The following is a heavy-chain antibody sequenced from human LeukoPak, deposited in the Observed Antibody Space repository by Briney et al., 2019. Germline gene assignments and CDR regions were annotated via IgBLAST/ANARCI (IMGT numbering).Heavy chain of an antibody. CDR3: AKTLRYCSGASCYFLDY. J-gene: IGHJ4*02. D-gene: IGHD2-15*01. Sequence: GGSLRLSCVTSGFVFSVYYIHWVRQPPGKGLEWVAFTQSDGTNNDYSDSLRGRFTLSRDNSRSTLYLQMNSLRTEDTAIYYCAKTLRYCSGASCYFLDYWGQGTLVTVSS. V-gene: IGHV3-30*02. CDR1: GFVFSVYY. CDR2: TQSDGTNN.